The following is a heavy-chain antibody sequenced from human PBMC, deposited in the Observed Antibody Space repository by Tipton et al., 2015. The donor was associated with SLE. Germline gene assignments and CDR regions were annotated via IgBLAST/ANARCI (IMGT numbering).Heavy chain of an antibody. D-gene: IGHD5-18*01. V-gene: IGHV3-21*01. CDR2: IGSSSRNI. J-gene: IGHJ4*02. CDR1: GIAFSSYS. Sequence: SLRLSCAASGIAFSSYSMNWVRQAPGKGLEWVSSIGSSSRNIYYADSVQGRFTISRDNAKNSLYLQMNSLRAEDTAVYYCARVGLHHDYWGQGTLVTVSS. CDR3: ARVGLHHDY.